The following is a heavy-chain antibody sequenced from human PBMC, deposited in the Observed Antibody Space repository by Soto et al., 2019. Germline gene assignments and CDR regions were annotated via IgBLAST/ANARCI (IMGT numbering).Heavy chain of an antibody. Sequence: PSETLSLTCTVSGGSISSGGYYWSWIRQHPGKGLEWIGYIYYSGSTYYNPSLKSRVTISVDTSKNQFSLKLSSVTAADTAVYYCARMDIVATISVWPQIDYWGQGTLVTVSS. D-gene: IGHD5-12*01. CDR3: ARMDIVATISVWPQIDY. CDR1: GGSISSGGYY. CDR2: IYYSGST. J-gene: IGHJ4*02. V-gene: IGHV4-31*03.